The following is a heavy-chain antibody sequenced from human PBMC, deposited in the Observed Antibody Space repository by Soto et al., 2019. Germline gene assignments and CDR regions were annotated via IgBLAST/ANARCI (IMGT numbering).Heavy chain of an antibody. V-gene: IGHV4-61*01. J-gene: IGHJ4*02. Sequence: SETLSYTYTVSGGSVSSSIYSCSWIRQPPGKGLEWIGYIYYSGSTNYNPSLKSRVTISVDTSKNQFSLKLSSVTAADTDVYYCARIGGSYTQFDYWGQGTLVTVS. CDR2: IYYSGST. D-gene: IGHD1-26*01. CDR1: GGSVSSSIYS. CDR3: ARIGGSYTQFDY.